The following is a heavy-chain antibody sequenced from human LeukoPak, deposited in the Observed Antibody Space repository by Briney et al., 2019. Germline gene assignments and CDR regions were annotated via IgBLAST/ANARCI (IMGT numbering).Heavy chain of an antibody. D-gene: IGHD6-13*01. CDR2: IIPIFGTA. J-gene: IGHJ6*02. CDR3: AREDSSSSWHYYYYGMDV. V-gene: IGHV1-69*13. Sequence: VASVKVSCMASGGTFSSYAISWVRQAPGQGLEWMGGIIPIFGTANYAQKFQGRVTITADESTSTAYMELSSLRSEDTAVYYCAREDSSSSWHYYYYGMDVWGQGTTVTVSS. CDR1: GGTFSSYA.